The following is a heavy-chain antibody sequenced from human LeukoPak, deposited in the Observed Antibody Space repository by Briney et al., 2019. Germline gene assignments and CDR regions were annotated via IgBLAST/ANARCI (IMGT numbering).Heavy chain of an antibody. CDR2: IYYSGST. CDR1: ADSISTSTYY. Sequence: PSETLSLTCTVSADSISTSTYYWGWIRQPPGKGLEWIGSIYYSGSTYYNSSLKSRVIISVDTSKKQFSLKMTSVTAADTAVYYCASQVAGGGRGVFDYWGQGTLVTVSS. D-gene: IGHD2-8*02. CDR3: ASQVAGGGRGVFDY. J-gene: IGHJ4*02. V-gene: IGHV4-39*01.